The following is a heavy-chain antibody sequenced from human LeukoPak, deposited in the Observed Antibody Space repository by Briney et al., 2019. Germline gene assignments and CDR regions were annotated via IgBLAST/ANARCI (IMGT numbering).Heavy chain of an antibody. J-gene: IGHJ4*02. V-gene: IGHV1-18*01. D-gene: IGHD5-18*01. CDR2: ISGYNGNT. Sequence: ASVKVSCKASGYTFASYGITWVRQAPGQGLEWMGWISGYNGNTKYVQELQGRVTMTTDTSTSTAYMELRSLRSDDTALYYCVRGSADTPMAPIFYWGQGTLVTVSS. CDR1: GYTFASYG. CDR3: VRGSADTPMAPIFY.